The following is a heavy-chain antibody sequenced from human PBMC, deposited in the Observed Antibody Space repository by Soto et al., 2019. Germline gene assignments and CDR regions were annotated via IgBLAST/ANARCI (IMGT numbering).Heavy chain of an antibody. CDR1: GGSFSGYY. Sequence: QVQLQQWGAGLLKPSETLSLTCAVYGGSFSGYYWSWIRQPPGKGLEWIGEINHSGSTNYNPSLKSRVTISVDTSKNQFSLKLSSVTAADTAVYYCARSRSAIAPPSSYCSSTSCDAYYYYYYGMDVWGQGTTVTVSS. V-gene: IGHV4-34*01. J-gene: IGHJ6*02. D-gene: IGHD2-2*01. CDR3: ARSRSAIAPPSSYCSSTSCDAYYYYYYGMDV. CDR2: INHSGST.